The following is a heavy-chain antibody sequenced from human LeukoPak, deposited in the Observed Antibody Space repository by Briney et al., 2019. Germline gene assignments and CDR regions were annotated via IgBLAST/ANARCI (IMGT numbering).Heavy chain of an antibody. CDR2: ISGSGSSI. V-gene: IGHV3-11*01. J-gene: IGHJ4*01. CDR3: ARGKRRFDY. CDR1: GFSFSESY. Sequence: PGGSLTLSCEASGFSFSESYMRWIRQAPGKGLQWVAYISGSGSSIYYADSVRGRFTVSRDNARNSLYLHMNSLRADDTAVYYCARGKRRFDYWGQGTLVTVS.